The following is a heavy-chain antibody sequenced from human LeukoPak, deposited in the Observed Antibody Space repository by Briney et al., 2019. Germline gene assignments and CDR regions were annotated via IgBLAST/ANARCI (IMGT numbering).Heavy chain of an antibody. CDR2: IYYSGST. V-gene: IGHV4-59*01. CDR3: ARGNEGLVDY. CDR1: GGSISSYY. D-gene: IGHD1-1*01. J-gene: IGHJ4*02. Sequence: PSETLSLTCTVSGGSISSYYWSWIRQPPGKGLEWIGYIYYSGSTNYNPSLKSRVTISVDTSKNQFSLKLSSMTAADTAVYYCARGNEGLVDYWGQGTLVTLSS.